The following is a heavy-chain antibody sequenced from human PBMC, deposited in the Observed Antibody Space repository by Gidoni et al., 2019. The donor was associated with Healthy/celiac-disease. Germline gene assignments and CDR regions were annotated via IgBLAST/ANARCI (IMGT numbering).Heavy chain of an antibody. D-gene: IGHD3-10*01. Sequence: QVQLVESGGGVVQPGRSPRLPCSDSGSTFSSYAMPWLRQAPGKGREWVAVISYDGSNKDYADPVKGRFTIARDNSKNTLYLQMNSLRAEDTAVYYCATGYGSGSYAYYYYGMDVRGQGTTVTVSS. J-gene: IGHJ6*02. CDR1: GSTFSSYA. CDR3: ATGYGSGSYAYYYYGMDV. CDR2: ISYDGSNK. V-gene: IGHV3-30*16.